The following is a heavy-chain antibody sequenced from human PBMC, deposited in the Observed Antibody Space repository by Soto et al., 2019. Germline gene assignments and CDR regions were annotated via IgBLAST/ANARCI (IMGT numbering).Heavy chain of an antibody. Sequence: TGGSLRLSCAASGFTFSTYSMFWVRQAPGKGLDWVAAISYDGTYIFYADSVKGRFTISRDNPKNTLYLQMNSLRVEDTAVYYCAKKAGSGTSSLKYFDYWGLGTLVTVSS. CDR1: GFTFSTYS. CDR2: ISYDGTYI. V-gene: IGHV3-30-3*02. J-gene: IGHJ4*02. CDR3: AKKAGSGTSSLKYFDY. D-gene: IGHD1-7*01.